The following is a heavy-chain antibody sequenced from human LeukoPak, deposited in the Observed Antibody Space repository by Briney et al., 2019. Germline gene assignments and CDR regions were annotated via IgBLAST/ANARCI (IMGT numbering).Heavy chain of an antibody. Sequence: GGALRLSCAASGFTFSSYAMHGVRQAPGKGGEGVAVILYDGSNKYYADSVKGGFTISRDNTKNTLYLQMNSLRAENTAEYYCARARVEIATSLDYWGQGTLVTVSS. CDR3: ARARVEIATSLDY. V-gene: IGHV3-30-3*01. CDR2: ILYDGSNK. J-gene: IGHJ4*02. D-gene: IGHD5-24*01. CDR1: GFTFSSYA.